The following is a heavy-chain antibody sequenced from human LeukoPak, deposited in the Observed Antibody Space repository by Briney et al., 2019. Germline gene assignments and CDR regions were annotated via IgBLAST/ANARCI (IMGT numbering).Heavy chain of an antibody. CDR3: ARAGEGYGHVRDFDY. CDR1: GGSFSGYY. D-gene: IGHD5-18*01. Sequence: SETLSLTYAVYGGSFSGYYWSWIRQPPGKGLEWIGEINHSGSTNYNPSLKSRVTISVDTSKNQFSLKLSSVTAADTAVYYCARAGEGYGHVRDFDYWGQGTLVTVSS. CDR2: INHSGST. V-gene: IGHV4-34*01. J-gene: IGHJ4*02.